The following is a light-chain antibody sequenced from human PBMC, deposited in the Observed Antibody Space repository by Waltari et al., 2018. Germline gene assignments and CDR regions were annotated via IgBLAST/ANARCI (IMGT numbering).Light chain of an antibody. Sequence: DMVLTQSPGTLSLSPGERAAVSCTAREGVRFKYFASYRQRPRQPPKLPIYGGTKRATGIPDNVSGAGSGTEFTLTIDSLEPEDFGVYYCQQYGSSPLWSFGPGTRV. CDR3: QQYGSSPLWS. V-gene: IGKV3-20*01. CDR2: GGT. J-gene: IGKJ1*01. CDR1: EGVRFKY.